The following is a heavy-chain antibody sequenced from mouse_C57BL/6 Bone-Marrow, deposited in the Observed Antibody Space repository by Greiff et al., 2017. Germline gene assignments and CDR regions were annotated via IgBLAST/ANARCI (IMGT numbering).Heavy chain of an antibody. CDR2: ISDGGSYT. CDR3: ARDSNRYAMDY. Sequence: EVTLVESGGGLVKPGGSLKLSCAASGFTFSSYAMSWVRQTPEKRLEWVATISDGGSYTYYPDNVKGRFTISRGNAKNNLYLQMSHLKSEDTAMYYCARDSNRYAMDYWGQGTSVTVSS. D-gene: IGHD2-5*01. J-gene: IGHJ4*01. CDR1: GFTFSSYA. V-gene: IGHV5-4*03.